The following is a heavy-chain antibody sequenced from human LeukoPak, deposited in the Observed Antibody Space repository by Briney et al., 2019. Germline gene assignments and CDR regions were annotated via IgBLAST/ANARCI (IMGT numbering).Heavy chain of an antibody. CDR2: INSDGSWT. D-gene: IGHD6-25*01. V-gene: IGHV3-74*01. J-gene: IGHJ4*02. Sequence: GGSPRLSCAASGNYWMHWVCQAPGKGLVWVSHINSDGSWTSYADSVKGRFTISRDNSKNTLYLQMNSLRAEDTAVYYCAKFRAQWAAAAPFFFWGQGTLVTVSS. CDR1: GNYW. CDR3: AKFRAQWAAAAPFFF.